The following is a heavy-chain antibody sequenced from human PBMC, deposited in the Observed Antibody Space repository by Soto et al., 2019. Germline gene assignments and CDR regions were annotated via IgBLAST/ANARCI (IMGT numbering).Heavy chain of an antibody. CDR3: ARAGPGGNSVNHYYYYGMDV. Sequence: LTRTVSGRSISSGGYYWSWIRQHPGKGLEWIGYIYYSGSTYYNPSLKSRVTISVDTSKNQFSLKLSSVTAADTAVYYCARAGPGGNSVNHYYYYGMDVWGQGTTVTVSS. J-gene: IGHJ6*02. CDR2: IYYSGST. V-gene: IGHV4-31*02. D-gene: IGHD4-4*01. CDR1: GRSISSGGYY.